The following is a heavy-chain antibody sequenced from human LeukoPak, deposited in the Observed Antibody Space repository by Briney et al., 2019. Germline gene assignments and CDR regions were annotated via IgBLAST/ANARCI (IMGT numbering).Heavy chain of an antibody. CDR2: IHPDGCDT. CDR1: GYTFPSYW. J-gene: IGHJ4*02. D-gene: IGHD2-15*01. Sequence: GESLKISCKGSGYTFPSYWIGWGRQMPGKGLEGMGIIHPDGCDTRYSPSFQGQVTTSADKSIRTACLQWSSLKASDTAMYYCARRYCRGRNCYYFDYWGQGTLVTVSS. CDR3: ARRYCRGRNCYYFDY. V-gene: IGHV5-51*01.